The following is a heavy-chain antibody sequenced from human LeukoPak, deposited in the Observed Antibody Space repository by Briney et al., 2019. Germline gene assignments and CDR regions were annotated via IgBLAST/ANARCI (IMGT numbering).Heavy chain of an antibody. CDR3: ATSGDSSGYTLDY. Sequence: ASVKISCKVSGYTFTDYYMHWVQQAPGKGLEWMGLVDPEDGETIYAEKFQGRVTITADTSTDTAYMELSSLRSEDTAVYYCATSGDSSGYTLDYWGQGTLVTVSS. CDR1: GYTFTDYY. CDR2: VDPEDGET. J-gene: IGHJ4*02. V-gene: IGHV1-69-2*01. D-gene: IGHD3-22*01.